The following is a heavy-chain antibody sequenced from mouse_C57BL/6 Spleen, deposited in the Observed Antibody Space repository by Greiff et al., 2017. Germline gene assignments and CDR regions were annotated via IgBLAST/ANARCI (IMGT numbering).Heavy chain of an antibody. Sequence: QVQLQQPGAELVKPGASVKLSCKASGYTFTSYWMHWVTQRPGQGLEWIGMIHPNSGSTNYNEKFKSKATLTVDKSSSTAYMQLSSLTSEDSAVYYCARYYGSSRYFDVWGTGTTVTVSS. CDR2: IHPNSGST. CDR3: ARYYGSSRYFDV. J-gene: IGHJ1*03. CDR1: GYTFTSYW. D-gene: IGHD1-1*01. V-gene: IGHV1-64*01.